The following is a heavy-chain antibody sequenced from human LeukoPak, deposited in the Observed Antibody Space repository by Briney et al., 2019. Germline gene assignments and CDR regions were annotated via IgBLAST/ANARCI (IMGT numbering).Heavy chain of an antibody. V-gene: IGHV3-30*04. D-gene: IGHD6-13*01. J-gene: IGHJ5*01. Sequence: PGGSLRLSCAASGFTFSNYAMHWVRQAPGKGLEGVAVISYDGSKKHYADSVKGRFTISRDNSKNTLYLQMNSLNTEDTAVYYCARGRGASYSSSWYGFWGQGTLVTVSS. CDR2: ISYDGSKK. CDR1: GFTFSNYA. CDR3: ARGRGASYSSSWYGF.